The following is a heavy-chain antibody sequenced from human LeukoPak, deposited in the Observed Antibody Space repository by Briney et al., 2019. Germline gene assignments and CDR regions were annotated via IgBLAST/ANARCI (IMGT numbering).Heavy chain of an antibody. CDR2: ISGSGGST. D-gene: IGHD4-17*01. J-gene: IGHJ3*02. CDR3: AKDPNGDYIGTFDI. V-gene: IGHV3-23*01. Sequence: PGGSLRLSRTTSKFNFNSYGMTWVRQAPGKGLEWVSSISGSGGSTQYAASVQGRFTISRDNSKNTLYLQMNSLRAEDTAVYYCAKDPNGDYIGTFDIWGQGTMVTASS. CDR1: KFNFNSYG.